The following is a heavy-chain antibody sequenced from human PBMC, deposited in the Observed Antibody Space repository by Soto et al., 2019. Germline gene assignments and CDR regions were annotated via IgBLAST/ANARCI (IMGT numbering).Heavy chain of an antibody. J-gene: IGHJ4*02. Sequence: PSETLSLTCNVSGTSITTSTHYWAWIRQPPGRGLEWIGNIYYIGSTYYNPSLKSRVTISLDTSKIQFSLHLSSVTAADTAVYYCARLSAVVNPSYFDSWGRGTLVTVSS. CDR3: ARLSAVVNPSYFDS. CDR2: IYYIGST. D-gene: IGHD2-15*01. V-gene: IGHV4-39*01. CDR1: GTSITTSTHY.